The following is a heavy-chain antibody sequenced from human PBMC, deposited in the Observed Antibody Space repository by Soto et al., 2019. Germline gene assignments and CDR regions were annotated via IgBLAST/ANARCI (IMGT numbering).Heavy chain of an antibody. D-gene: IGHD1-7*01. V-gene: IGHV3-30*03. J-gene: IGHJ5*02. CDR2: VSSDGSDK. Sequence: SLRLSCAASGFTFSSYGMHWVRQAPGKGLEWVAGVSSDGSDKDYADSVKGRFTISRDNSKNTLFLQMSSLRVEDTAVYYCARGKGNNWNYVWFDPWGQGTLVTVSS. CDR1: GFTFSSYG. CDR3: ARGKGNNWNYVWFDP.